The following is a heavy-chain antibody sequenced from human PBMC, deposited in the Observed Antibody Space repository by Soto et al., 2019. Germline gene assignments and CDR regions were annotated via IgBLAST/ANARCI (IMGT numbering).Heavy chain of an antibody. V-gene: IGHV1-69*13. J-gene: IGHJ6*02. CDR3: AREVYSSSLPTYYYYYGMDV. CDR2: IIPIFGTA. Sequence: GASVKVSCKASGYTFTSYGISWVRQAPGQGLEWMGGIIPIFGTANYAQRFQGRVTITADESTSTAYMELSSLRSEDTAVYYCAREVYSSSLPTYYYYYGMDVWGQGTTVTVSS. CDR1: GYTFTSYG. D-gene: IGHD6-6*01.